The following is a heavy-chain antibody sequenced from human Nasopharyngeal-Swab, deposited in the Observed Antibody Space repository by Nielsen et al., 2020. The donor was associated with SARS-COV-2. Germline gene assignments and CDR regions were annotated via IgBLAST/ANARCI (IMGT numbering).Heavy chain of an antibody. D-gene: IGHD3-3*01. Sequence: SETLSLTCIVSGGSISNDIHYWSWIRQPPGKGLEWIGEINHSGSTNYNPSLKSRVTISIDTSKNQFSLKLSSVTAADTAVYYCARVGRFLEWLLSTNYYYYMDVWGKGTTVTVSS. CDR2: INHSGST. CDR3: ARVGRFLEWLLSTNYYYYMDV. V-gene: IGHV4-39*07. J-gene: IGHJ6*03. CDR1: GGSISNDIHY.